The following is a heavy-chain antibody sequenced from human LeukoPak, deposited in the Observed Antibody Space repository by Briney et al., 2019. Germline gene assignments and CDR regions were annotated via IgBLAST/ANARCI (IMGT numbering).Heavy chain of an antibody. CDR3: ARQRFGDLYAEYFQH. Sequence: SETLSLTCTVSGGSISSRSYYWGWIHRPPGKGLEWIGSIYYSESTYYNPSLRSRVTISVDTSKNQFSLKLSSVTAADTAVYYCARQRFGDLYAEYFQHWGQGTLVTVSS. V-gene: IGHV4-39*01. CDR2: IYYSEST. D-gene: IGHD3-10*01. CDR1: GGSISSRSYY. J-gene: IGHJ1*01.